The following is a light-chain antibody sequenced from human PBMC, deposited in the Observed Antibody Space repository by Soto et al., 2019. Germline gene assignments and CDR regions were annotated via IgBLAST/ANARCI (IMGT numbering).Light chain of an antibody. V-gene: IGKV3-20*01. CDR3: QQYNSHPWT. Sequence: EIVLTQSPGTLSLSPGARATLSCRSSQSVSSSYLAWYQQKPGQAPRLLIYDASSRATGITDRFSGSGSGTDFTLTISSLQPDDFATYYCQQYNSHPWTVGQGTKVDIK. J-gene: IGKJ1*01. CDR2: DAS. CDR1: QSVSSSY.